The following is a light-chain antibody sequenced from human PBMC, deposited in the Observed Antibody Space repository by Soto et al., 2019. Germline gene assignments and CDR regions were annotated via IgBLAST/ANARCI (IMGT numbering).Light chain of an antibody. J-gene: IGKJ3*01. CDR2: DAS. Sequence: AIQLTQSPSSLSASVGDRVTITCRASQGISSALAWYQQKPGKAPKLLIYDASSLESGVPSRVSGSGSGTDFTLSISSLQPEDFATYYCQQFNNYPFTVGPGTKVDIK. CDR3: QQFNNYPFT. CDR1: QGISSA. V-gene: IGKV1D-13*01.